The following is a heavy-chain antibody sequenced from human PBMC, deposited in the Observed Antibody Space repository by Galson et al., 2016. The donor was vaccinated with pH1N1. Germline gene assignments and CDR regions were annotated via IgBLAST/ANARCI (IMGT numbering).Heavy chain of an antibody. J-gene: IGHJ3*02. CDR2: INPNSGGT. D-gene: IGHD3-10*01. CDR1: GYIFTNYY. Sequence: SVKVSCKASGYIFTNYYIHWVRQAPGQGLEWMGWINPNSGGTKFPQKFQGRVTMTRDTSITTAYMDLSSLRSDDTAFYYCILMSRGNALNMWGQGTMVTVSS. CDR3: ILMSRGNALNM. V-gene: IGHV1-2*02.